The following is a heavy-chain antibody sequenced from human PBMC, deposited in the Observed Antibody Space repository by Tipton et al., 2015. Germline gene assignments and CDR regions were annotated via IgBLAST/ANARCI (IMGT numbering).Heavy chain of an antibody. CDR1: ASTFTGYY. V-gene: IGHV1-2*02. CDR2: IYSYSGDT. J-gene: IGHJ4*02. D-gene: IGHD7-27*01. Sequence: QLVQSGAEVRKPGASVRGSCKTSASTFTGYYIHWVRQAPGQELEWMGWIYSYSGDTNYAQKFQGRVTMTSDTSISTAYMELSSLRSDDAAIYYCTSDPGDLDTFDYWGQGTLVTVSS. CDR3: TSDPGDLDTFDY.